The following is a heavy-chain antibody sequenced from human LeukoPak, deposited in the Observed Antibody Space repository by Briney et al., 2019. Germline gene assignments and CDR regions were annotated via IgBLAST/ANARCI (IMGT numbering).Heavy chain of an antibody. J-gene: IGHJ2*01. CDR1: GYTFTSYG. V-gene: IGHV1-69*13. CDR2: IIPIFGTA. CDR3: ARDTRGVWYFDL. D-gene: IGHD1-26*01. Sequence: SVKVSCKASGYTFTSYGISWVRQAPGQGLEWMGGIIPIFGTANYAQKFQGRVTITADESASTAYMELSSLRSEDTAVYYCARDTRGVWYFDLWGRGTLVTVSS.